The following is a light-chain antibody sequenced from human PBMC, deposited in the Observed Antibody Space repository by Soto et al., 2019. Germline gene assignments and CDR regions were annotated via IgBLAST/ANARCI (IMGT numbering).Light chain of an antibody. CDR1: QSISTW. J-gene: IGKJ1*01. V-gene: IGKV1-5*01. Sequence: GARVILTCRASQSISTWLAWYQQQPGRAPRLLIYDASTLESGVPSRFSGSGSGTEFTLTISSLQPDDFATYYCQQSYNSPRTFGRGTKVDIK. CDR3: QQSYNSPRT. CDR2: DAS.